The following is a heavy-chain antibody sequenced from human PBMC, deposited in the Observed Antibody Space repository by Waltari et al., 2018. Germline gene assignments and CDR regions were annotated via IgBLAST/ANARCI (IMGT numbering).Heavy chain of an antibody. J-gene: IGHJ5*02. CDR3: ARDRGGYCSGGSCAAFDP. CDR2: ISAYNGNT. CDR1: GYTFTSYG. V-gene: IGHV1-18*01. D-gene: IGHD2-15*01. Sequence: QVQLVQSGAEVKKPGASLKVSCKTSGYTFTSYGISWVRQAPGQGLEWMGWISAYNGNTNDAQKFQGRVTMTADTSTSTAYMELRSLRSDDTAVYYCARDRGGYCSGGSCAAFDPWGQGTLVTVSS.